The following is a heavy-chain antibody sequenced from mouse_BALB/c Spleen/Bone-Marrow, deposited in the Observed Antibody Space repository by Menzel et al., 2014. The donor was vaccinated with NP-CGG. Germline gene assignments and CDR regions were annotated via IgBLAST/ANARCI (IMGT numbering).Heavy chain of an antibody. J-gene: IGHJ4*01. V-gene: IGHV1-9*01. CDR2: ILPGSDST. CDR1: GHTFSSYW. CDR3: GNYYAMDN. Sequence: QVQLKQSGAELMKPGASEKISCKATGHTFSSYWIEWVKQRHGHGLEWIGEILPGSDSTNYYENIKGKATFTADTSSNTAYMQHISLTSGDSAVYYSGNYYAMDNWGQGPSVT.